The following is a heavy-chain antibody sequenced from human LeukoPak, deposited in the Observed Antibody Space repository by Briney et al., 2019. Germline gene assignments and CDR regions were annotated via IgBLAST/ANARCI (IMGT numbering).Heavy chain of an antibody. CDR1: GYSISNGYY. CDR3: ARGAEYYAIWRGYAGYSDY. CDR2: IYHRGST. V-gene: IGHV4-38-2*02. J-gene: IGHJ4*02. Sequence: PSETLSLTCTVSGYSISNGYYWGWIRQPPGKGLEWVGSIYHRGSTYYNPSLRSRVTIPLDRSKKKFSLKLTSVTAADTAVYFCARGAEYYAIWRGYAGYSDYWGQGISVTVSS. D-gene: IGHD3-3*01.